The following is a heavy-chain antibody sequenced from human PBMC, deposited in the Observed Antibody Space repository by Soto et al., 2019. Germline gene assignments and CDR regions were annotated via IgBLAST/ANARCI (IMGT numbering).Heavy chain of an antibody. J-gene: IGHJ6*02. D-gene: IGHD3-3*01. V-gene: IGHV3-30*04. CDR3: ARGVLRFLEWLSVGRPRGGGMDV. Sequence: GGSLRLSCAASGFTFSSYAMRWVREAPGKGLEWVAVISYDGRNKYYADSVKGRFTISRDNSKNTLYLQMNSLRAEDTVVYYCARGVLRFLEWLSVGRPRGGGMDVWGQGT. CDR2: ISYDGRNK. CDR1: GFTFSSYA.